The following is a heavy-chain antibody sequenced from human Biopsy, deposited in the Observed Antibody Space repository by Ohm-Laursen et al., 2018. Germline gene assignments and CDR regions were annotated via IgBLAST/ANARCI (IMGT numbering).Heavy chain of an antibody. CDR2: VYYTGST. Sequence: SETLSLTCTVSGDSISSYHWSWIRQPPGKGLQGVGYVYYTGSTDYNPSLQSRVTISVDTSKNPYSLRLRSVTPADTAIYYCARDRGYYSDRTVPGYFDLWGRGTLVTVSS. CDR3: ARDRGYYSDRTVPGYFDL. J-gene: IGHJ2*01. D-gene: IGHD3-22*01. V-gene: IGHV4-59*01. CDR1: GDSISSYH.